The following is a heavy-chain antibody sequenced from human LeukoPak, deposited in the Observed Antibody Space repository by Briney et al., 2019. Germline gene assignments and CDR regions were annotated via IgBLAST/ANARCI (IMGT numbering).Heavy chain of an antibody. J-gene: IGHJ4*02. CDR1: GGSFSGYY. V-gene: IGHV4-34*01. Sequence: PSETLSLTCAVYGGSFSGYYWSWIRQPPGKGLEWIGEINHSGSTNYNPSLKSRVTISVDTSKNQFSLKLSSVTAADTAVYYCARGAPIVGFDYWGQGTLVTVSS. CDR3: ARGAPIVGFDY. CDR2: INHSGST. D-gene: IGHD1-26*01.